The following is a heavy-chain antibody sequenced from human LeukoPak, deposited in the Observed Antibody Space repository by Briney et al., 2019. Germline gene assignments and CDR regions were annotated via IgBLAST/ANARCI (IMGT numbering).Heavy chain of an antibody. D-gene: IGHD5-24*01. CDR3: AKDLSRVGYNSLDY. Sequence: PGGSLRLSCAASGFTFDDYAMHWVRQAPGKGLEWVSPISWDGGITYYVDSVRGRFTISRDNSKNSLYLQMNSLRTEDTALYYCAKDLSRVGYNSLDYWGQGTLVTVSS. CDR1: GFTFDDYA. V-gene: IGHV3-43D*04. CDR2: ISWDGGIT. J-gene: IGHJ4*02.